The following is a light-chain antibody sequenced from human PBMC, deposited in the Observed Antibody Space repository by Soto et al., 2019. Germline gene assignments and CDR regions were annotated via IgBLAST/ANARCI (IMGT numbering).Light chain of an antibody. V-gene: IGLV2-14*01. CDR1: SSDVGGYDF. J-gene: IGLJ3*02. CDR3: SSYVGSKSFV. Sequence: QSALTQPASVSGSVGQSITISCTGTSSDVGGYDFVSWYQHHPGKAPKLIIYEVRTRPSGVSDRFSGSKSGNTASLTISGLQAEDEADYYCSSYVGSKSFVFGGGTKLTVL. CDR2: EVR.